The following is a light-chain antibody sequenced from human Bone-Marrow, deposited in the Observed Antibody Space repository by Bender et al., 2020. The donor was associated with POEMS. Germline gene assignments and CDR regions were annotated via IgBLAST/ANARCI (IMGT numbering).Light chain of an antibody. Sequence: QSALTQPASVSGSPGQSITISCTGSSSDIGGYNYVSWYQHHPDKAPRLLIYEVSKRPSGAFNRFSGSKSGNTASLTISGLQSEDEGDYYCCSYGGSSHRYVFGSGTKVTVL. CDR1: SSDIGGYNY. CDR3: CSYGGSSHRYV. J-gene: IGLJ1*01. V-gene: IGLV2-23*02. CDR2: EVS.